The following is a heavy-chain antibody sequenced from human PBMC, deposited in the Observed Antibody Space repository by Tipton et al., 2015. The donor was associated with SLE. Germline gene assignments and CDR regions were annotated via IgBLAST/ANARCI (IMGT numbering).Heavy chain of an antibody. Sequence: TLSLTCKVSGDSITRSDCYWSWIRQPPGKGLEWIGYIYYSGSTNYNPSLKSRVTISVDTSKNQFSLKLTSVTAADTAVYYCARDGYSYPFDYWGQGTLVTVSS. CDR3: ARDGYSYPFDY. V-gene: IGHV4-61*08. J-gene: IGHJ4*02. D-gene: IGHD5-18*01. CDR2: IYYSGST. CDR1: GDSITRSDCY.